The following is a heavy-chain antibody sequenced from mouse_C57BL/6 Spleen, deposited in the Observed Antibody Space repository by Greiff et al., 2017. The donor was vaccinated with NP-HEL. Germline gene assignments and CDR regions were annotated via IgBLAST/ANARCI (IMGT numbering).Heavy chain of an antibody. V-gene: IGHV1-54*01. D-gene: IGHD2-1*01. CDR1: GYAFTNYL. J-gene: IGHJ4*01. CDR3: ARGNYPYAMDY. CDR2: INPGSGGT. Sequence: QVQLKQSGAELVRPGTSVKVSCKASGYAFTNYLIEWVKQRPGQGLEWIGVINPGSGGTNYNEKFKGKATLTADKSSSTAYMQLSSLTSEDSAVYFCARGNYPYAMDYWGQGTSVTVSS.